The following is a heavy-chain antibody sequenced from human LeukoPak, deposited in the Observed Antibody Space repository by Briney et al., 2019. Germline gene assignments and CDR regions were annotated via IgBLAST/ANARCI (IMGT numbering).Heavy chain of an antibody. V-gene: IGHV1-18*01. Sequence: SVKVSCKASGYTFPSYGISWVRQAPGQGLEWMGWISAYNGNTNYAQKLHGRVTMTTDTSTSTAYMELRSVRSDDTAVYYCARDLGELEWSYYFDYWGQGTLVTVFS. CDR1: GYTFPSYG. D-gene: IGHD1-1*01. CDR3: ARDLGELEWSYYFDY. CDR2: ISAYNGNT. J-gene: IGHJ4*02.